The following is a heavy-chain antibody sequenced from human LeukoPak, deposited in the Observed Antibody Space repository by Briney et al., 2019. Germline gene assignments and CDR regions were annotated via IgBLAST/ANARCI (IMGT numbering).Heavy chain of an antibody. J-gene: IGHJ4*02. V-gene: IGHV3-30-3*01. CDR2: ISYDGSNK. CDR1: GFTFSSYA. D-gene: IGHD3-22*01. Sequence: GRSLRLSCAASGFTFSSYAMHWVRQAPGKGLEWVAVISYDGSNKYYADSVKGRFTISRDNSKNTLYLQMNSLRAEDTAVYYCARDLGRYYDSSGSNSPGYWGQGTPVTVSS. CDR3: ARDLGRYYDSSGSNSPGY.